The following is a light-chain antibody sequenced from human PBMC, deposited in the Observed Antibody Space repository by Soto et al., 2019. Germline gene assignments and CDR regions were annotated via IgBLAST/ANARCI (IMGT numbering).Light chain of an antibody. CDR1: QSVSSSY. J-gene: IGKJ2*01. CDR3: HQYGSSPYT. CDR2: GAS. Sequence: EIVLTQSPGTLSLSPGERATLSCRASQSVSSSYLAWYQQKPGQAPRLLIYGASSRATGIPDRFSGSGSGTDFTLTISRLEPEDFAMYSCHQYGSSPYTFGQGTKLEIK. V-gene: IGKV3-20*01.